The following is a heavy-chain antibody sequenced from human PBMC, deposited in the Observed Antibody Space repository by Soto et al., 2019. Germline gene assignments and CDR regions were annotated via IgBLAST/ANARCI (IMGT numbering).Heavy chain of an antibody. J-gene: IGHJ4*02. CDR1: GFTFTDYA. D-gene: IGHD6-13*01. V-gene: IGHV3-23*01. Sequence: EVQLLESGGGLVQPGGSLRLSCAASGFTFTDYALSWVRQAPGKGLEWVATISGIGGSTYLADSVKGRLSISIDNSKHKVYRLLNGLRAEDTAVYFCARGSSGYISSWYYFDYWGRGTLVTVSS. CDR3: ARGSSGYISSWYYFDY. CDR2: ISGIGGST.